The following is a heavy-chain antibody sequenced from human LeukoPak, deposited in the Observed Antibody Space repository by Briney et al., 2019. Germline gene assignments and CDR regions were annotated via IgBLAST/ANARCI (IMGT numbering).Heavy chain of an antibody. Sequence: GGSLRLSCAASGFTFSGYAMSWVRQAPGKGLEWVSAISSSGGTTYYADSVKGRFTISRDDSKNTLSLQMNSLRVEDTAVYYCARDLAWGAFDYWGQGTLVTVSS. J-gene: IGHJ4*02. CDR1: GFTFSGYA. CDR2: ISSSGGTT. V-gene: IGHV3-23*01. CDR3: ARDLAWGAFDY. D-gene: IGHD7-27*01.